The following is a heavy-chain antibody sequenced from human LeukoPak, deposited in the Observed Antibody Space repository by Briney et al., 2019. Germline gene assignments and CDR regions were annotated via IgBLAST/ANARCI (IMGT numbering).Heavy chain of an antibody. J-gene: IGHJ3*02. V-gene: IGHV3-21*01. CDR3: ARASSSYDIIDDAFDI. D-gene: IGHD3-9*01. CDR1: GFTFSSYS. Sequence: GGSLRLSCAASGFTFSSYSMNWVRQAPGKGLEWVSSISSSSSYIYYADSVKGRFTISRDNAKNSLYLQMNSLRAEDTAVYYCARASSSYDIIDDAFDIWGQGTMVTVSS. CDR2: ISSSSSYI.